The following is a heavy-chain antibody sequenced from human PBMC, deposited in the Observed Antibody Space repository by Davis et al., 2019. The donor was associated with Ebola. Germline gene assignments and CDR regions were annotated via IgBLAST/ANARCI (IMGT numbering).Heavy chain of an antibody. CDR1: GYTFTSYD. D-gene: IGHD2-2*01. J-gene: IGHJ3*02. V-gene: IGHV1-69*04. CDR3: ARESSSHLDAFDI. Sequence: AASVKVSCKASGYTFTSYDINWVRQAPGQGLEWMGRIIPILGIANYAQKFQGRVTITADKSTSTAYMELSSLRSEDTAVYYCARESSSHLDAFDIWGQGTMVTVSS. CDR2: IIPILGIA.